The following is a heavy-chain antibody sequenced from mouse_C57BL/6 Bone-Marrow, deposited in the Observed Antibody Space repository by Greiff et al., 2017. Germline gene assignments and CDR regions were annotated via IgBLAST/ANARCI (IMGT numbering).Heavy chain of an antibody. D-gene: IGHD2-4*01. CDR3: ARIYYDYDGGVRYAMDY. CDR1: GFTFSDYY. CDR2: INYDGSST. Sequence: EVQLMESEGGLVQPGSSMKLSCTASGFTFSDYYMAWVRQVPEKGLEWVANINYDGSSTYYLDSLKSRFIISRDNAKNILYLQMSSLKSEDTATYYCARIYYDYDGGVRYAMDYWGQGTSVTVSS. J-gene: IGHJ4*01. V-gene: IGHV5-16*01.